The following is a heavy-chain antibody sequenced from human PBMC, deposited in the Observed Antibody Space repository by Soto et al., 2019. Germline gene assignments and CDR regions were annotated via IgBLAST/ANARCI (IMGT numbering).Heavy chain of an antibody. CDR1: GFPFSNAW. Sequence: GGSLRLSCAGSGFPFSNAWINWVRHVPGKGLEWVGRIKSRALGGTTDFAAPVRGRFAITRDDSRNVAYMQMNSLHTEDTAVYYRTTDSYSSMVVGCFDYWGHGSLVTVSS. V-gene: IGHV3-15*07. J-gene: IGHJ4*01. CDR3: TTDSYSSMVVGCFDY. D-gene: IGHD2-15*01. CDR2: IKSRALGGTT.